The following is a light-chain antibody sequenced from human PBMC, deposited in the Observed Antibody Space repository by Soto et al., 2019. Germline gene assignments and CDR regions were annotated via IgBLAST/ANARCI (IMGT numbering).Light chain of an antibody. J-gene: IGLJ1*01. CDR3: SSYTTSSTRV. Sequence: QSALTQPASVSGSPGQSIAISCNGSSSDVGIYNYVSWYQQHPGKVPKLIIYEVTNRPSGVSNRFSGSKSGNTASLTISGLQADDEADYYCSSYTTSSTRVFGTGTKLTVL. V-gene: IGLV2-14*01. CDR1: SSDVGIYNY. CDR2: EVT.